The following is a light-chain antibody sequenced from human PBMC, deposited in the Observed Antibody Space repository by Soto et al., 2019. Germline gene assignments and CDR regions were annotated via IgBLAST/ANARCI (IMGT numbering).Light chain of an antibody. CDR3: QQYGSSPRT. V-gene: IGKV3-20*01. CDR1: QSISNSY. Sequence: EIVLTQSPGTLSLSPVERAPLXCRASQSISNSYLAWYQQKPGQAPRLLIYGASSRATGIPDRFSGSGSVTDFTLTISRLEPEDFAVYFCQQYGSSPRTFGQGTKVDIK. J-gene: IGKJ1*01. CDR2: GAS.